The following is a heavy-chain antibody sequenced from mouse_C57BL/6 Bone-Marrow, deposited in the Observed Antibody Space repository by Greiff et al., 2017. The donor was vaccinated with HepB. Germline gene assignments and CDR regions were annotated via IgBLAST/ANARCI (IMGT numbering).Heavy chain of an antibody. J-gene: IGHJ1*03. CDR2: IRSKSNNYAT. Sequence: EVKLMESGGGLVQPKGSLKLSCAASGFSFNTYAMNWVRQAPGKGLEWVARIRSKSNNYATYYADSVKDRFTISRDDSESMLYLQMNNLKTEDTAMYYCVRPQDYGSKDWYFDVWGTGTTVTVSS. CDR1: GFSFNTYA. D-gene: IGHD1-1*01. V-gene: IGHV10-1*01. CDR3: VRPQDYGSKDWYFDV.